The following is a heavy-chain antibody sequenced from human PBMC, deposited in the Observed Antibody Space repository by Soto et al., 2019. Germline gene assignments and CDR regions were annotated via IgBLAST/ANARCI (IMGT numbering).Heavy chain of an antibody. CDR3: ASGRTVRNYLDDSSDYFYFFDN. D-gene: IGHD3-22*01. Sequence: PSETLSLTCTVSGDSISTFYWGWMRQSPGKELEWIGYVYYTGSTNYNPSLKSRVTISVDRSKNQFSLKLTSANAADTAVYYCASGRTVRNYLDDSSDYFYFFDNWGQGIQVTVSS. CDR1: GDSISTFY. J-gene: IGHJ4*02. CDR2: VYYTGST. V-gene: IGHV4-59*01.